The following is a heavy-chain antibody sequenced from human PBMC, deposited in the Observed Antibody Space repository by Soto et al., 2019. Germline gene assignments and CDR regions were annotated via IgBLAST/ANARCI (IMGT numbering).Heavy chain of an antibody. CDR2: ISYDGSNK. D-gene: IGHD3-3*01. CDR3: ANHIPLYDFSSAGNRYFDY. CDR1: GFTFSSYG. J-gene: IGHJ4*02. V-gene: IGHV3-30*18. Sequence: GGSLRLSCAASGFTFSSYGMHWVRQAPGKGLEWVAVISYDGSNKYYADSVKGRFTISRDNSKNTLYLQMNSLRAEDTAVYYCANHIPLYDFSSAGNRYFDYWHQVTLVTASS.